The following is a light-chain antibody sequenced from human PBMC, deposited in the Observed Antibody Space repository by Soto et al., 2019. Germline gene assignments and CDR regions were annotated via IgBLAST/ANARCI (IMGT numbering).Light chain of an antibody. CDR1: QSVRNSF. J-gene: IGKJ2*01. V-gene: IGKV3-20*01. Sequence: EIVLTQSPGTLSLSPGERATLSCRASQSVRNSFLAWYQQKPGQAPRLLIYGASSRATGIPDRFSGSGSGTDFTLTISRLEPEDFAVYYCHQYGSSPYTFGQWTKLEIK. CDR3: HQYGSSPYT. CDR2: GAS.